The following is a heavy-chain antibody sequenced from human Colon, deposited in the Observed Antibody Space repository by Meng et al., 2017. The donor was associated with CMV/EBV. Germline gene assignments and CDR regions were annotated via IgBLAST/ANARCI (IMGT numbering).Heavy chain of an antibody. Sequence: GGSLRLSCAASGFTFSSYEMNWVRQAPGKGLEWVSYISSSGSTIYYADSVKGRFTISRDNAKNSLYLQMNSLRAEDTAVYYCARDTYYDFWSGYWQFDYWGQGTLVTVSS. CDR3: ARDTYYDFWSGYWQFDY. D-gene: IGHD3-3*01. CDR2: ISSSGSTI. CDR1: GFTFSSYE. J-gene: IGHJ4*02. V-gene: IGHV3-48*03.